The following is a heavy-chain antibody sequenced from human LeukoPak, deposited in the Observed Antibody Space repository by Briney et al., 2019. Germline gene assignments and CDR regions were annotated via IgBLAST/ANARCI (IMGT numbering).Heavy chain of an antibody. CDR1: GFTFSSYG. CDR3: AKQEAVAGWFDY. J-gene: IGHJ4*02. D-gene: IGHD6-19*01. V-gene: IGHV3-30*18. Sequence: GRSLRLSCAASGFTFSSYGMHWVRQAPGKGLEWVAVISYDGSNKYYADSVKGRFTISRDNSKNTLYLQMNSLRAEDTAVYYCAKQEAVAGWFDYWGQGTLVTVSS. CDR2: ISYDGSNK.